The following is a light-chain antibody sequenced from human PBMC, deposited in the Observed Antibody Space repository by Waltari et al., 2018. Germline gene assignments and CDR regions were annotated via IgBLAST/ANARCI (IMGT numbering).Light chain of an antibody. CDR3: QQYATYHT. CDR1: QDIGPY. J-gene: IGKJ2*01. Sequence: DIQMTQSPSTLSASVGDRVTIPCRASQDIGPYLAWYQQQPGKAPNLLIYKSSILESGVPARFSGSGSGTEFTLTITSRQPDDFATYYCQQYATYHTFGQGTKLEI. V-gene: IGKV1-5*03. CDR2: KSS.